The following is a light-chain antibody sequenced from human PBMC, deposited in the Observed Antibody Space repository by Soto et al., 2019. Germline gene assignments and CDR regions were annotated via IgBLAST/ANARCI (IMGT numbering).Light chain of an antibody. Sequence: AIQLTQSPSSLSASIGDRVTITCRASEGFRNALAWYQQRPGKAPKLLIFAASTLQSGVPPRFSGTGSGTDFTLTISSLQPEDFATYYCLQNYNYPWTFGQGTKVEIK. J-gene: IGKJ1*01. CDR2: AAS. CDR1: EGFRNA. CDR3: LQNYNYPWT. V-gene: IGKV1-6*02.